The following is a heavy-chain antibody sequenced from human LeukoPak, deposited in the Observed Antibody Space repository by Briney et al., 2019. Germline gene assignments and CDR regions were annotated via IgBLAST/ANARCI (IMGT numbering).Heavy chain of an antibody. V-gene: IGHV3-23*01. J-gene: IGHJ5*02. CDR1: GFTFSSYA. Sequence: PGGSLRLSCAASGFTFSSYAMSWVRQAPGKGLEWVSAISGSGSSTYYADSVKGRFTISRDNSKNTLYLQMNSLRAEDTAVYYCAKLGSDFWSGNNWFDPWGQGTLVTVSS. CDR2: ISGSGSST. D-gene: IGHD3-3*01. CDR3: AKLGSDFWSGNNWFDP.